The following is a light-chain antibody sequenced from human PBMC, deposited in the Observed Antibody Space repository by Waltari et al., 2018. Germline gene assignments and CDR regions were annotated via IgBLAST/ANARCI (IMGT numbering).Light chain of an antibody. CDR2: EGS. Sequence: QSALTQPASVSGSPGQSITISCTGTRSDVGSYNLVSWYQQDPGKAPKLLIYEGSKRPSVVSNRSSGSKAGNTTSMTSTGLETEDEADYYCCSYAGSRTLVFGGGTKLTVL. J-gene: IGLJ3*02. CDR1: RSDVGSYNL. CDR3: CSYAGSRTLV. V-gene: IGLV2-23*01.